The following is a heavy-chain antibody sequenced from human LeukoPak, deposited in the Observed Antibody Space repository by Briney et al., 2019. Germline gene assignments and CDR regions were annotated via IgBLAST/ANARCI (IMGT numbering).Heavy chain of an antibody. Sequence: GGSLRLSCAASGFTFSSYAMSWVRQAPGKGLEWVSAISSSSTYIYYADSVKGRFTISRDNAKNSLYLQMNSLRAEDTAVYYCAREPTAVILWGQGTLVTVSS. V-gene: IGHV3-21*01. CDR3: AREPTAVIL. J-gene: IGHJ4*02. D-gene: IGHD5-18*01. CDR2: ISSSSTYI. CDR1: GFTFSSYA.